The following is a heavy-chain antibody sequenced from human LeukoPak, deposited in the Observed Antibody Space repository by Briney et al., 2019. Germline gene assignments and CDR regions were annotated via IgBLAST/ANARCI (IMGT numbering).Heavy chain of an antibody. CDR3: ARVRDYALDDYYYMDV. CDR2: IYSSGST. J-gene: IGHJ6*03. CDR1: GGSISSGGYS. Sequence: ASETLSLTCAVSGGSISSGGYSWSWIRQPPGKGLEWIGYIYSSGSTNYTPSLKSRVTMSVDRSKNQFSLKLSSVTAADTAMYYCARVRDYALDDYYYMDVWGKGTTVTVSS. V-gene: IGHV4-61*08. D-gene: IGHD3-16*01.